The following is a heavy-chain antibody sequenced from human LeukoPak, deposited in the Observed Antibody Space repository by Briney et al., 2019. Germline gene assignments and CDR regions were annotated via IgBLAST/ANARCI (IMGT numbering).Heavy chain of an antibody. CDR2: ISPSSSSI. Sequence: GGSLRLSCTASEFTFSVYTMNWVRQAPGKGLEWVSSISPSSSSIYYADSVRGRFTVSRDNAKNSLYLQMNSLRADDTAIYYCARDKIVGPTTLDYWGQGTLVTVSS. CDR3: ARDKIVGPTTLDY. D-gene: IGHD1-26*01. V-gene: IGHV3-21*01. J-gene: IGHJ4*02. CDR1: EFTFSVYT.